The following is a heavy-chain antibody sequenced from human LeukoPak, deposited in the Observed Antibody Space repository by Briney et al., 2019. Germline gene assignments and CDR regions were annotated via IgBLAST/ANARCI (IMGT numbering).Heavy chain of an antibody. CDR1: GFTFSSYW. Sequence: GGSLRLSCAASGFTFSSYWMSWVRQAPGKGLEWVANIKQDGSEKYYVDSVKGRFTISRDNAKNSLYLQMNSLRAEDTAVYYCARDFRELWFGELQYYYYYMDVWGKGTTVTVSS. CDR3: ARDFRELWFGELQYYYYYMDV. V-gene: IGHV3-7*01. D-gene: IGHD3-10*01. J-gene: IGHJ6*03. CDR2: IKQDGSEK.